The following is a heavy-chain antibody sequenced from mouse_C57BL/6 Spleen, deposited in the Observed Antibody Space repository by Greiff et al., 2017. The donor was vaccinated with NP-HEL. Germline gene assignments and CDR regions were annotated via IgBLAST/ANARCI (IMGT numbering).Heavy chain of an antibody. J-gene: IGHJ2*01. CDR1: GYTFTSYW. D-gene: IGHD1-1*01. CDR2: IYPGSGST. Sequence: QVQLQQSGAELVKPGASVKMSCKASGYTFTSYWITWVKQRPGQGLEWIGDIYPGSGSTNYNEKFKSKATLTVDTSSSTAYMQLSSLTSEDSAVYDCARSMTTVVATGYFDYWGQGTTLTVSS. CDR3: ARSMTTVVATGYFDY. V-gene: IGHV1-55*01.